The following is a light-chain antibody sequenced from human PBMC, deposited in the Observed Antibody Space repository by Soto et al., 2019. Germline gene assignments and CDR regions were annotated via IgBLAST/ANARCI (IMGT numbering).Light chain of an antibody. Sequence: QSALTQPASVSGSPGQSLTISCTGTGSDVGGYNYVSWYQHHPGKAPKLLIYAVANRPSGISDRFSGSKSGNTASLTISGLLAEDEADYYCSSYTSGTTLVVFGTGTKLTVL. CDR3: SSYTSGTTLVV. CDR1: GSDVGGYNY. J-gene: IGLJ1*01. V-gene: IGLV2-14*03. CDR2: AVA.